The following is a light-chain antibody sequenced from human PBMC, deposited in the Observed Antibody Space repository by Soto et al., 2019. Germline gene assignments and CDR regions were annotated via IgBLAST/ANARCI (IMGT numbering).Light chain of an antibody. J-gene: IGKJ5*01. V-gene: IGKV1-39*01. CDR3: QQSYTTASIT. CDR2: AAS. Sequence: DIQMTQSPSSLSASVGDRVTITCRASQSISRNLNWYQHKPGKAPKLLIYAASSLQNGVPSRFSGGGYGTEFPLSISSLQPEDFGTYYCQQSYTTASITFGQGTRLEIK. CDR1: QSISRN.